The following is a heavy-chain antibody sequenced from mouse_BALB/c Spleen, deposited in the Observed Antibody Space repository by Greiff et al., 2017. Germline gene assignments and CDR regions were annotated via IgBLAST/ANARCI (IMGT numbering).Heavy chain of an antibody. Sequence: QVQLKESGAELVKPGASVKLSCKASGYTFTSYYMYWVKQRPGQGLEWIGEINPSNGGTNFNEKFKSKATLTVDKSSSTAYMQLSSLTSEDSAVYYCTRGYYRSVWYFDVWGAGTTVTVSS. V-gene: IGHV1S81*02. CDR3: TRGYYRSVWYFDV. J-gene: IGHJ1*01. CDR2: INPSNGGT. D-gene: IGHD2-14*01. CDR1: GYTFTSYY.